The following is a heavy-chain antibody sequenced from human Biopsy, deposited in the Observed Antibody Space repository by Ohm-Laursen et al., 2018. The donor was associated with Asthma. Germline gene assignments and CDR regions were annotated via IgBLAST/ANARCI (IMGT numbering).Heavy chain of an antibody. D-gene: IGHD1-26*01. CDR3: AKEVFPGWELRRGPDS. J-gene: IGHJ4*02. CDR2: ISFDGTNR. V-gene: IGHV3-30*18. CDR1: GFSFSNYG. Sequence: SLRLSCTASGFSFSNYGMHWVRQAPGKGLDWVAVISFDGTNRNYTDSVKGRFTISRDNSRNTLHLEMNSLRAENTAVYFCAKEVFPGWELRRGPDSWGQGTLVTVSS.